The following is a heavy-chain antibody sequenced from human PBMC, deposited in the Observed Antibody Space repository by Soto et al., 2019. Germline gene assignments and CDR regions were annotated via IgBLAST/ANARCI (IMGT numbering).Heavy chain of an antibody. J-gene: IGHJ4*02. CDR3: ARDRGTYSPPFDY. CDR2: IYYSGST. V-gene: IGHV4-39*02. Sequence: QLQLQESGPGLVKPSETLSLTCTVSGGSISSVSYYWGWIRQPPGKGLEWIGSIYYSGSTYYNPSLKSRVTISVDTAKPQCYLKLSSVTAADTAVYYCARDRGTYSPPFDYWGQGTLVTVSS. D-gene: IGHD1-26*01. CDR1: GGSISSVSYY.